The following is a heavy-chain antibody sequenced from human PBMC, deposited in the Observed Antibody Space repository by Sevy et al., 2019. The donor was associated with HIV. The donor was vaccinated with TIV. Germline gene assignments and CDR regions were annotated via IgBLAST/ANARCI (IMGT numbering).Heavy chain of an antibody. J-gene: IGHJ1*01. CDR1: GFIFSDYY. CDR3: VRCYYYGSGSYYKEGRYFQH. Sequence: GGSLRLSCAASGFIFSDYYMSWIRQAPGKGLEWISYISTSGTTSGTTIYYADSVKGRLTISRDKAKNSLYLQMTSLRAEDTAVYYCVRCYYYGSGSYYKEGRYFQHWGQGTLVTVSS. CDR2: ISTSGTTSGTTI. V-gene: IGHV3-11*04. D-gene: IGHD3-10*01.